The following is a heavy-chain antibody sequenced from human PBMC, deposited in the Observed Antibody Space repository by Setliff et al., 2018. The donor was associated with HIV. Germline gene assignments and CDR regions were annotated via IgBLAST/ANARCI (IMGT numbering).Heavy chain of an antibody. D-gene: IGHD3-22*01. J-gene: IGHJ2*01. CDR1: GASISSGDYY. V-gene: IGHV4-30-4*08. CDR3: ARDPYDTSGYSNYYFDL. CDR2: ICYSGST. Sequence: SETLSLTCTVSGASISSGDYYWTWIRQPPGKGLAWIGYICYSGSTYYNPSLKSRVTISVDTSKNQFSLKLNSVTAADTAVYYCARDPYDTSGYSNYYFDLWGRGTLVTVSS.